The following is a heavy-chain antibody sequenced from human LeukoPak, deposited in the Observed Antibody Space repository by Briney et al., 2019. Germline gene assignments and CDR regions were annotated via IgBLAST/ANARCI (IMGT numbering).Heavy chain of an antibody. CDR2: IYYSGST. D-gene: IGHD3-9*01. J-gene: IGHJ4*02. CDR1: GGSISSYY. V-gene: IGHV4-59*01. Sequence: SETLSLTCTVSGGSISSYYWSWIRQPPGKGLEWIGYIYYSGSTNYNPSLKSRVTISVDTSKNQFSLKLSSVTAADTAVYYCARGYFDWFPADYWGQGTLVTVSS. CDR3: ARGYFDWFPADY.